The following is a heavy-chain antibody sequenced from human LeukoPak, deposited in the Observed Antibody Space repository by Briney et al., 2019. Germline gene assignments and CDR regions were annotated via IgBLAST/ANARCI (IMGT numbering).Heavy chain of an antibody. CDR2: IWYDGSNK. V-gene: IGHV3-33*01. D-gene: IGHD5-18*01. CDR1: GFTFSSYG. J-gene: IGHJ4*02. CDR3: ARDVDTAMVDY. Sequence: GGSLRLSCAAPGFTFSSYGMRWVRQAPGKGLEWVAVIWYDGSNKYYADSVKGRFTISRDNSKNTLYLQMNSLRAEDTAVYYCARDVDTAMVDYWGQGTLVTVSS.